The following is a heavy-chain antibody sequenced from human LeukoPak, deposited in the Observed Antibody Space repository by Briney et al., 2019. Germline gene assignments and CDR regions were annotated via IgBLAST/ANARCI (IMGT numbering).Heavy chain of an antibody. CDR3: ASPYFDF. CDR1: GGSIRSSSYY. Sequence: SETLSLTCSVSGGSIRSSSYYWAWIRQPPGEGLEWIGSIYSSGFTSYKPSLKSRVTISLDTSKNQFSLKLSSVTAADTAVYYCASPYFDFWGQGTLVTVSS. V-gene: IGHV4-39*07. J-gene: IGHJ4*02. CDR2: IYSSGFT.